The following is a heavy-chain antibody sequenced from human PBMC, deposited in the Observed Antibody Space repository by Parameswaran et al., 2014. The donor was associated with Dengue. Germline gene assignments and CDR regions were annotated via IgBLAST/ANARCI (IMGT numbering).Heavy chain of an antibody. CDR2: INQAGSEE. CDR1: GFTFNSHW. V-gene: IGHV3-7*01. CDR3: ARDPVGLHWFDI. D-gene: IGHD3-16*01. J-gene: IGHJ5*02. Sequence: LKISCAASGFTFNSHWMSWVRQTPEKGLEWVANINQAGSEEYFVDSVKGRFTISRDNAKNSLSLQMNSLRVEDTAVYYCARDPVGLHWFDIWGQGTLVTVSS.